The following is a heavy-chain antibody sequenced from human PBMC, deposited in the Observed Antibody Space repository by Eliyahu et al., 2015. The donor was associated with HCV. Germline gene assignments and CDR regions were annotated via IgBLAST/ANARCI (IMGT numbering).Heavy chain of an antibody. CDR1: GFIFGDXV. CDR3: TRVDGYSGYESDY. D-gene: IGHD5-12*01. V-gene: IGHV3-49*04. Sequence: EVQLVESGGGLVQPGRSLRLSXTTSGFIFGDXVISWVRQTPRRGLXWVGFIRSKASGGTTVYAASVRGRFTISRDNSKSIAYLQMNSLNSEDTAVYYCTRVDGYSGYESDYWGQGTLVTVSS. CDR2: IRSKASGGTT. J-gene: IGHJ4*02.